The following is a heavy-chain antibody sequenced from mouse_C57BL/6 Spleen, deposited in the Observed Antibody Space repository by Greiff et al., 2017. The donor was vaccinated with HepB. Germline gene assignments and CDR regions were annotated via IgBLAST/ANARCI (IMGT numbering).Heavy chain of an antibody. CDR2: INPNNGGT. V-gene: IGHV1-26*01. J-gene: IGHJ4*01. Sequence: EVQLQQSGPELVKPGASVKISCKASGYTFTDYYMNWVKQSHGKSLEWIGDINPNNGGTSYNQKFKGKATLTVDKSSSTAYMELRSLTSEDSAVYYCARGGITTVVDPDYYAMDYWGQGTSVTVSS. CDR1: GYTFTDYY. CDR3: ARGGITTVVDPDYYAMDY. D-gene: IGHD1-1*01.